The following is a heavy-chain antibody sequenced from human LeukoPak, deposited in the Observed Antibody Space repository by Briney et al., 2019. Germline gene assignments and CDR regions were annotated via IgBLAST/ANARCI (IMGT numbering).Heavy chain of an antibody. Sequence: TGGSLRLSCAASGFTFSSYAMSWVRQAPGKGLEWVSAISGSGGSTYYADSVKGRFTISRDNSKNTLYLQMNSLRAEDTAVYYCAKVTYYDFWSGRYYFDYWGQGTLVTVSS. CDR1: GFTFSSYA. V-gene: IGHV3-23*01. CDR2: ISGSGGST. D-gene: IGHD3-3*01. J-gene: IGHJ4*02. CDR3: AKVTYYDFWSGRYYFDY.